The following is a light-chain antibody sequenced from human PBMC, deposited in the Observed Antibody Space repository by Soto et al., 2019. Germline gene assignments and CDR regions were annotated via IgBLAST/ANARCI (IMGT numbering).Light chain of an antibody. CDR3: QQRSTWPLT. J-gene: IGKJ4*01. V-gene: IGKV3-11*01. Sequence: EIVLTQSPATLSLSPGDRATLSCRASQSIGIYLAWYQQTPGQSPRLLIYEASNRATGVPAKFSGTGSGTDFTLTISSLESEDFGNYYCQQRSTWPLTFGGGTRVEI. CDR1: QSIGIY. CDR2: EAS.